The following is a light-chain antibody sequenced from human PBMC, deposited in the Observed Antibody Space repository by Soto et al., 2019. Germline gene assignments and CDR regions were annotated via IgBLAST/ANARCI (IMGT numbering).Light chain of an antibody. J-gene: IGLJ1*01. V-gene: IGLV2-14*01. CDR2: EVS. Sequence: QSVLTQPRSVSGSPGQSVTISCTGTSSDVGGYNYVSWYQQHPGKAPELMIYEVSHRPSGVSNRFSGSKSDNTASLTISGLQAEDEADYYCSSYTSISTLYVFGTGTKVTVL. CDR3: SSYTSISTLYV. CDR1: SSDVGGYNY.